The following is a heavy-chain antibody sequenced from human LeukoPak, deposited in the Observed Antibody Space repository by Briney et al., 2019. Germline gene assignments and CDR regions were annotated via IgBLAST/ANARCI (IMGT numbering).Heavy chain of an antibody. CDR3: ARGYKLDYGSGSYSLDY. V-gene: IGHV1-69*13. CDR1: GGTFSSYA. Sequence: SVKVSCKASGGTFSSYAISWVRQAPGQGLEWMGGIIPIFGTANYAQKFQGRVTITADESTSTAYMELSSLRPEDTAVYYCARGYKLDYGSGSYSLDYWGQGTLVTVSS. J-gene: IGHJ4*02. D-gene: IGHD3-10*01. CDR2: IIPIFGTA.